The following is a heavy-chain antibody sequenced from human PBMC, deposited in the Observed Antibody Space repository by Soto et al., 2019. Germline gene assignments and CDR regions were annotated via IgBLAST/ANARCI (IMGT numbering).Heavy chain of an antibody. CDR2: IRVKPNGGAT. CDR1: GFTFGDYA. V-gene: IGHV3-49*04. CDR3: TRDFQGQYYYGMDV. Sequence: PGGSLRLSCTASGFTFGDYAINWVRQAPGKGLEWVGFIRVKPNGGATDYAASLKGRFTISRDDSRSVAYLQMNSLKTEDTAVYYCTRDFQGQYYYGMDVWGQGTTVTVSS. J-gene: IGHJ6*02.